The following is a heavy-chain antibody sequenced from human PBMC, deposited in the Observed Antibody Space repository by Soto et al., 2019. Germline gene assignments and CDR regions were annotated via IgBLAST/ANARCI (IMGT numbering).Heavy chain of an antibody. D-gene: IGHD3-3*01. Sequence: VESGGRLVQPGRSLRLSCVGTGLNFDDFAMHWVRQAPGKGLEWVSGITWNSRVLAYADSVKGRFTISRDNARNSLYLQMDSLRDEDTALYYCAKGRYDFWSPYYFDSWGQGTLVTVSS. CDR1: GLNFDDFA. CDR3: AKGRYDFWSPYYFDS. V-gene: IGHV3-9*01. CDR2: ITWNSRVL. J-gene: IGHJ4*02.